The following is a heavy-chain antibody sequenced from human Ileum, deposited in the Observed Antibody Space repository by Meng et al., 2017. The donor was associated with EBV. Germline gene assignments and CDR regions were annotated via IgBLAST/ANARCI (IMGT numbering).Heavy chain of an antibody. V-gene: IGHV4-39*01. CDR2: IYHTGRT. Sequence: QLQLQASDPGLVEPSEPLSLTCSVSGGSITSYSYYGGWIRQPPGKGLEWIATIYHTGRTSYNPSLKSRVTISVDTSKNEFSLKVTSVTAADTALYYCARRDTAWFDPWGRGTLVTVSS. J-gene: IGHJ5*02. CDR3: ARRDTAWFDP. CDR1: GGSITSYSYY. D-gene: IGHD2-21*02.